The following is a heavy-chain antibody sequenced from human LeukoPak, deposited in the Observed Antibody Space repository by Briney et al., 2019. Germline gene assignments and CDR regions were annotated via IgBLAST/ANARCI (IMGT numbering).Heavy chain of an antibody. V-gene: IGHV3-9*01. CDR1: GFTFDNYA. CDR3: ARAYKDRSLAGKKEFFQH. J-gene: IGHJ1*01. Sequence: GRPLRLSCAASGFTFDNYAMNWVRHVPGKGLEWISLISWNSGTIGYADSVKGRFTISRGNANNFLYLQMNSLRAEDTALYYCARAYKDRSLAGKKEFFQHWGQGTLVTVSS. D-gene: IGHD6-19*01. CDR2: ISWNSGTI.